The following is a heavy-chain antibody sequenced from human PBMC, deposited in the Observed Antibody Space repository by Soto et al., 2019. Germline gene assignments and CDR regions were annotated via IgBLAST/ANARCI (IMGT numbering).Heavy chain of an antibody. CDR1: GGSISSYY. V-gene: IGHV4-59*01. J-gene: IGHJ5*02. Sequence: SETLSLTCTVSGGSISSYYWRWIRQPPGKGLKWIGYIYYSGSTNYNPSLKSRVTISVDTSKNQFSLKLSSVTAADTAVYYCARITLGWFDPWGQGTLVTVSS. CDR2: IYYSGST. D-gene: IGHD3-16*01. CDR3: ARITLGWFDP.